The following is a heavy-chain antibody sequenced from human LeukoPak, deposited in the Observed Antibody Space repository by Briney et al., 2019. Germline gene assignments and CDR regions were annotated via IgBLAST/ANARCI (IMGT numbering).Heavy chain of an antibody. CDR3: ARVFYYDTSGHNWFDS. Sequence: ASVKVSCKASGYTFTSYAMNWVRQAPGQGPEWMGWITTYNGKSNYAQKFQARVTMTTDTSTSTAYMELRRLRSDDTALYYCARVFYYDTSGHNWFDSWGQGTLVTVSS. J-gene: IGHJ5*01. CDR2: ITTYNGKS. D-gene: IGHD3-22*01. V-gene: IGHV1-18*01. CDR1: GYTFTSYA.